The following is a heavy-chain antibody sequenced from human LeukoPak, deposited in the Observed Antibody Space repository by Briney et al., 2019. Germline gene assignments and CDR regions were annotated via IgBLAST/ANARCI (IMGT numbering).Heavy chain of an antibody. D-gene: IGHD2-15*01. V-gene: IGHV1-3*01. Sequence: ASVKVSCKASGGTFSSYAISWVRQAPGQGLEWMGWINAGNGNTKYSQKFQGRVTITRDTSASTAYMELSSLRSEDTAVYYCARDLSCSGGSCYSGRYYGMDVWGQGTTVTVSS. CDR2: INAGNGNT. CDR3: ARDLSCSGGSCYSGRYYGMDV. J-gene: IGHJ6*02. CDR1: GGTFSSYA.